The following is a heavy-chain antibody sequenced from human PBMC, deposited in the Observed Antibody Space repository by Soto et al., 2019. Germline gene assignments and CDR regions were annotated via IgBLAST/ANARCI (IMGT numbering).Heavy chain of an antibody. D-gene: IGHD6-13*01. CDR3: ATLAAAGLVSIRWFDP. V-gene: IGHV1-24*01. CDR1: GYTLTELS. CDR2: FDLEDGEI. Sequence: GASVKVSCKVSGYTLTELSMHWVRQAPGKGLEWMGGFDLEDGEIIYAQKFQGRVTMTEDTSTDTAYMELSSLRSEDTAVYYCATLAAAGLVSIRWFDPWGQGTLVTVSS. J-gene: IGHJ5*02.